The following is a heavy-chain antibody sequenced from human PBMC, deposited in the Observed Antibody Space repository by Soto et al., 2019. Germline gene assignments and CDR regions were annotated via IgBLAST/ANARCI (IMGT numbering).Heavy chain of an antibody. Sequence: QVQLQESGPGLVKPSETLSLTCSVSGGSVSSSSYYWSWIRQSPEKGLEWIGYIYYTGGTKYNPSLTSRVTISADTSRNHFSLKLTSVTAADTAVYYCARLEVGLDYWGQGVLVTVSS. D-gene: IGHD2-2*01. CDR2: IYYTGGT. CDR3: ARLEVGLDY. CDR1: GGSVSSSSYY. V-gene: IGHV4-61*03. J-gene: IGHJ4*02.